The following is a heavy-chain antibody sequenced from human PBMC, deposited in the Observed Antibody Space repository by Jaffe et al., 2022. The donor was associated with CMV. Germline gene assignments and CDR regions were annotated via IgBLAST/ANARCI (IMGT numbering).Heavy chain of an antibody. Sequence: QLQLQESGPGLVKPSETLSLTCTVSGGSISSSSYYWGWIRQPPGKGLEWIGSIYYSGSTYYNPSLKSRVTISVDTSKNQFSLKLSSVTAADTAVYYCAEERGYPGYSSTPSHWFDPWGQGTLVTVSS. CDR3: AEERGYPGYSSTPSHWFDP. J-gene: IGHJ5*02. CDR2: IYYSGST. V-gene: IGHV4-39*01. D-gene: IGHD6-13*01. CDR1: GGSISSSSYY.